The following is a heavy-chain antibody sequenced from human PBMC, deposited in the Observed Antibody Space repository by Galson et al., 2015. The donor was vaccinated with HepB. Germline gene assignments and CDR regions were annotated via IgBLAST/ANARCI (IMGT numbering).Heavy chain of an antibody. CDR1: GYSFTSSA. CDR3: AKGITDSGWPDDAFDT. Sequence: SVKVSCKASGYSFTSSAMHWVRQAPGQRLEWMGWINAGDGNTKYSQKFQGRVTITRDTSASTVYMELSSLKSEDTAVYYCAKGITDSGWPDDAFDTWGQGTMVTV. D-gene: IGHD6-19*01. CDR2: INAGDGNT. J-gene: IGHJ3*02. V-gene: IGHV1-3*01.